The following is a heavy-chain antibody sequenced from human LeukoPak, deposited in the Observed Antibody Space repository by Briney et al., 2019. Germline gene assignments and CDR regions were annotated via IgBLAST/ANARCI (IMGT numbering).Heavy chain of an antibody. CDR3: ARDSEGYGDYGWFDP. V-gene: IGHV3-21*01. D-gene: IGHD4-17*01. CDR2: ISSSSSYI. CDR1: GFTFSSYS. Sequence: KPGGSPRFSCAASGFTFSSYSMNWVRQAPGKGLEWVSSISSSSSYIYYADSVKGRFTISRDNAKNSLYLQMNSLRAEDTAVYYCARDSEGYGDYGWFDPWGQGTLVTVSS. J-gene: IGHJ5*02.